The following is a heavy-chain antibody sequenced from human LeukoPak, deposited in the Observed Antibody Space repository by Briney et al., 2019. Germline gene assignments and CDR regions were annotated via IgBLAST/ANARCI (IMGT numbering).Heavy chain of an antibody. V-gene: IGHV3-21*01. CDR1: GFTFSSYS. CDR3: ARGALRFLEWLLNYFDY. CDR2: ISISSRYI. J-gene: IGHJ4*02. D-gene: IGHD3-3*01. Sequence: GGSLRLSCAASGFTFSSYSMNWVRQAPGKGLEWVSSISISSRYIYYADSVKGRFTISRDNAKNSLYLQMNSLRAEDTAVYYCARGALRFLEWLLNYFDYWGQGTLVTVSS.